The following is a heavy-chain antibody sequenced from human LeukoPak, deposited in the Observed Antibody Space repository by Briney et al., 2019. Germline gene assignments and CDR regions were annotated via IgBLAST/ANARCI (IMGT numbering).Heavy chain of an antibody. V-gene: IGHV3-23*01. D-gene: IGHD3-22*01. CDR3: AKSVEITMIVVVTPPGDY. Sequence: PGGSLRLSCAASGFTFSSYAMSWVRQAPGKGLEWVSAISGSGGSTYYADSVKGRFTISRDNSKNTLYLQMNSLRAGDTAVYYCAKSVEITMIVVVTPPGDYWGQGTLVTVSS. CDR2: ISGSGGST. CDR1: GFTFSSYA. J-gene: IGHJ4*02.